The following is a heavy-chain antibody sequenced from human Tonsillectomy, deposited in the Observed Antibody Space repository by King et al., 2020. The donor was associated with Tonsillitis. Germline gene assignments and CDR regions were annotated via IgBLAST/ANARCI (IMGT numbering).Heavy chain of an antibody. CDR2: IYPGDSNT. V-gene: IGHV5-51*01. D-gene: IGHD3-10*01. CDR3: ARHTLLRGVTQLDY. J-gene: IGHJ4*02. CDR1: GYSFTSYW. Sequence: VQLVESGAEAKKPGESLKISCKGSGYSFTSYWIGWVRQMPGKGLEWMGIIYPGDSNTRYSPSFQGQVTISADKSISTAYLQWSSLKASDTAMYFCARHTLLRGVTQLDYWGQGTLVTVSS.